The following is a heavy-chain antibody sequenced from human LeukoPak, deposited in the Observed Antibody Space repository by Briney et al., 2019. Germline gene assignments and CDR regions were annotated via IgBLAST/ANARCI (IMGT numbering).Heavy chain of an antibody. V-gene: IGHV4-38-2*02. Sequence: ESSETLSLTCTVSGYSISSGYYWGWIRQPPGKGLEWIGSIFHTGSTYYNPSLTSRVTTSVDTSKNQFSLRLTSVTAADTAIYYCARGRTGYYDFWSGPSHPIYYFDYWGQGTLVTVSS. J-gene: IGHJ4*02. D-gene: IGHD3-3*01. CDR3: ARGRTGYYDFWSGPSHPIYYFDY. CDR1: GYSISSGYY. CDR2: IFHTGST.